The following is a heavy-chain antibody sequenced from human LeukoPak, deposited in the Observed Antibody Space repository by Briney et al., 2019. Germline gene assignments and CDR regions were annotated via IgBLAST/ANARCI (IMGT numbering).Heavy chain of an antibody. J-gene: IGHJ4*02. D-gene: IGHD3-3*01. V-gene: IGHV3-7*01. CDR3: VRFTRGTIGGDN. CDR2: IKEDGREK. CDR1: GFTFSSFW. Sequence: GGSLRLSCAASGFTFSSFWMSWIGQAPGKGLEWVANIKEDGREKYYVDSVKGRFTISRDNAKNSLYLQMNNLKAEDTAMYYCVRFTRGTIGGDNWGQGTLVTVPA.